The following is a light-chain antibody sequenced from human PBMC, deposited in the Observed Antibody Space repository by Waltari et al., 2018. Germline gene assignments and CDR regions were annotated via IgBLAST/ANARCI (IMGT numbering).Light chain of an antibody. J-gene: IGLJ2*01. CDR3: SSYAGSNNHVV. CDR2: EVS. Sequence: QSALTQPPSASGSPGQSVTISCTGTSSDVGGYNYVSWYQQHPGKAPKLMIYEVSKRPSGVPVRFSGSKSGNPASLTVSGLQAEDEADYYCSSYAGSNNHVVFGGGTKLTVL. CDR1: SSDVGGYNY. V-gene: IGLV2-8*01.